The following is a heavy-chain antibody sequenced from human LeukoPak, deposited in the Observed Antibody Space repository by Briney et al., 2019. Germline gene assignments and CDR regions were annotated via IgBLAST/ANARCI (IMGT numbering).Heavy chain of an antibody. CDR1: GYTFTSHV. J-gene: IGHJ3*02. CDR3: ARDDYDSSGDALDI. V-gene: IGHV7-4-1*02. D-gene: IGHD3-22*01. CDR2: INTNTGNP. Sequence: ASVKVSCKASGYTFTSHVINWVRQAPGQGLEWMGWINTNTGNPTYAQGFTGRFVFSLDTSVSTAYLQISSLKAEDTAVYYCARDDYDSSGDALDIWGQGTMVTVSS.